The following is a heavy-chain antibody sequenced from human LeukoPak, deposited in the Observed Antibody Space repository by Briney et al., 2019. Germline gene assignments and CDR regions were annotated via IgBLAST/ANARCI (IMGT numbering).Heavy chain of an antibody. CDR2: AYYSRST. Sequence: SETLSFTCSVSGGTISGYYWSRIGQPPGMGLVWIRYAYYSRSTNYNPSLKSRVTISVDTSKNQFSLKLSSVTAADTAVYYWAGEGRHLAARGGWDIDPWGQGTLVTVSS. V-gene: IGHV4-59*01. D-gene: IGHD6-6*01. J-gene: IGHJ5*02. CDR1: GGTISGYY. CDR3: AGEGRHLAARGGWDIDP.